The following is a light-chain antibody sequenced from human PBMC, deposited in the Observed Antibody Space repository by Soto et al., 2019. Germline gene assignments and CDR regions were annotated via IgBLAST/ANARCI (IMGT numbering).Light chain of an antibody. Sequence: VLWMTQSPSLLSASTGDRVTISCRMSQGISNYLAWYRQKPGKAPELLIYGASTLQSGVPSRFSGSGSGTDFTLTISCLQSEDFATYYCQQYYSFPRTFGQGTKVEIK. CDR2: GAS. CDR3: QQYYSFPRT. J-gene: IGKJ1*01. V-gene: IGKV1D-8*01. CDR1: QGISNY.